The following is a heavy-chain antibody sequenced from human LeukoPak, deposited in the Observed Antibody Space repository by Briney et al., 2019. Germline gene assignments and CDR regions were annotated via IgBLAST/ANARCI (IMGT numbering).Heavy chain of an antibody. CDR2: ISGSGGNT. CDR3: AKDRTIFGEYYFDY. J-gene: IGHJ4*01. V-gene: IGHV3-23*01. CDR1: GFTFNMYA. D-gene: IGHD3-10*02. Sequence: PGGSLRLSCTVSGFTFNMYAMSWVRQVPGKGLEWVAAISGSGGNTWFADSVKGRFTISRDNSKNTLYLQMNSLRAEDTAVYYCAKDRTIFGEYYFDYWGHGTLVTVSS.